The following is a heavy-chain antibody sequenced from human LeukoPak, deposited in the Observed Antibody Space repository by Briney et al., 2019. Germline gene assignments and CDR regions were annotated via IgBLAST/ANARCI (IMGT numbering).Heavy chain of an antibody. Sequence: GGSLRLSCAASRLTLSSYWMSWVRQAPGKGLEWVANIKEDGSEKYYVDSVKGRFTISRDSAKNSVFLQMSSLRAEDTAVYYCARGGYSYGNRGNFCDYWGQGILVTVSS. CDR1: RLTLSSYW. V-gene: IGHV3-7*05. CDR2: IKEDGSEK. D-gene: IGHD5-18*01. J-gene: IGHJ4*02. CDR3: ARGGYSYGNRGNFCDY.